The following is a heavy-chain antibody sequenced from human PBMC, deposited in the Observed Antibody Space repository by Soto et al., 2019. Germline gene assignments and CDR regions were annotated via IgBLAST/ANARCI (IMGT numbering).Heavy chain of an antibody. CDR1: GGTFISYA. CDR2: IIPIFGTA. V-gene: IGHV1-69*13. CDR3: ARKTYYDFWAAGGIYGMDV. D-gene: IGHD3-3*01. Sequence: GVSVKVYCKAAGGTFISYAISWVRQAPGQGLEWMGGIIPIFGTANYAQKFQGRVTITADESTSTAYMELSSLRSEDTAVYYCARKTYYDFWAAGGIYGMDVWGQGTTVTVSS. J-gene: IGHJ6*02.